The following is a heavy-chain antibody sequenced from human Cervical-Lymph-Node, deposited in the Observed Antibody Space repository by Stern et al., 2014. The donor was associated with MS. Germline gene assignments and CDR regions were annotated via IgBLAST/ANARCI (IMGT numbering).Heavy chain of an antibody. CDR1: CYTFSSYG. D-gene: IGHD3-9*01. Sequence: VQLVESGADVKKPGASVKVSCKASCYTFSSYGIAWVRQAPGQGLEWVGWISGYDGDTNYAPKLQGRVTLTTDPSTRTAYMEIRSLRFDDTAVYYCARAYFDSYGLDVWGQGTTVTVSS. V-gene: IGHV1-18*04. J-gene: IGHJ6*02. CDR3: ARAYFDSYGLDV. CDR2: ISGYDGDT.